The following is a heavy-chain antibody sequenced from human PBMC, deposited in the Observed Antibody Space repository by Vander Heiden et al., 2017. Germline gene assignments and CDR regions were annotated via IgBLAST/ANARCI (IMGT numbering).Heavy chain of an antibody. V-gene: IGHV3-9*01. CDR2: FSENSGRI. D-gene: IGHD3-22*01. Sequence: EVQLVESGGGLVQPGRSLRLSCAASGFTFDDYAMHWVRQAPGKGLEWFLGFSENSGRIAYADSVKGRFTISRDNAKNSLYLQMNSLRAEDTALYYCAKDVDNDISGGGFDPWGQGTLVTVSS. J-gene: IGHJ5*02. CDR3: AKDVDNDISGGGFDP. CDR1: GFTFDDYA.